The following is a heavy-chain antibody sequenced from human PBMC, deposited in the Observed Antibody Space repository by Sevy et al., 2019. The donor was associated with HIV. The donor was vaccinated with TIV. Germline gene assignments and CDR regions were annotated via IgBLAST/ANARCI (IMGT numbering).Heavy chain of an antibody. D-gene: IGHD3-10*01. CDR1: GYTFTRYY. CDR2: INPSGGST. CDR3: ARGPLYGSGNFYYFDY. Sequence: ASVKVSCKASGYTFTRYYMHWVRQAPGQGLEWMGIINPSGGSTRYAQKFQGRVTMTMDTSTSTVYMELSSLRSEDTAVYYCARGPLYGSGNFYYFDYWGQGTLVTVSS. J-gene: IGHJ4*02. V-gene: IGHV1-46*01.